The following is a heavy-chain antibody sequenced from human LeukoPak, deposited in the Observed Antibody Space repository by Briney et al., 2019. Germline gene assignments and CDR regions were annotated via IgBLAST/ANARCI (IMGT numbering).Heavy chain of an antibody. CDR3: AXXXXXFFSSGWYLKWYFDL. CDR1: GGSISSYY. J-gene: IGHJ2*01. CDR2: IYYSGST. D-gene: IGHD6-19*01. Sequence: PSETLSLTCTVSGGSISSYYWSWIRQPPGKGLEWIGYIYYSGSTNYNPSLKSRVTISVDTSKNQFSLKLSSVTAADTAVYYCAXXXXXFFSSGWYLKWYFDLWGRGTLVTVSS. V-gene: IGHV4-59*08.